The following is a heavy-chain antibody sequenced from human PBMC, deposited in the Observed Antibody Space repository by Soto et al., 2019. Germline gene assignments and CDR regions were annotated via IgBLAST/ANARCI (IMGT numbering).Heavy chain of an antibody. V-gene: IGHV4-59*08. D-gene: IGHD3-22*01. CDR2: MENTGST. CDR1: GGSISGCC. Sequence: PSEALSLTCTVSGGSISGCCWSWNRQPPGKGLEWMGYMENTGSTGYNPSFKSRVPLSVEPSKTQFSMQFTSVTASDTAVYYCARSSYDSTGFAVDPWGQGTLVTVSS. J-gene: IGHJ5*02. CDR3: ARSSYDSTGFAVDP.